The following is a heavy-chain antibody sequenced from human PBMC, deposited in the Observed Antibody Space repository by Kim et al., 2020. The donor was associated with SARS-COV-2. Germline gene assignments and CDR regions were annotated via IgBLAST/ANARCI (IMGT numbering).Heavy chain of an antibody. CDR1: GYTFTSYY. V-gene: IGHV1-46*01. CDR3: ARDQGTGTTYTPDWFDP. CDR2: INPSGGST. Sequence: ASVKVSCKASGYTFTSYYMHWVRQAPGQGLEWMGLINPSGGSTSYAQKFQGRVTMTRDTSTSTVYMELSSLRSEDTAVYYCARDQGTGTTYTPDWFDPWGQGTLVTVSS. D-gene: IGHD1-1*01. J-gene: IGHJ5*02.